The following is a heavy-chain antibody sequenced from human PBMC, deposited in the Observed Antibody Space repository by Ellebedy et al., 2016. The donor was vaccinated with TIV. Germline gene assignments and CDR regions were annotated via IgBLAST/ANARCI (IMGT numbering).Heavy chain of an antibody. CDR1: GFNFEDYS. J-gene: IGHJ4*02. CDR2: ISGHSGLL. V-gene: IGHV3-9*01. CDR3: AKDIVGTTADGPFDN. D-gene: IGHD1-26*01. Sequence: GGSLRLXXTASGFNFEDYSMHWVRQAPGKGLEWVAGISGHSGLLRHADSVEGRFTIYRDNGKNSVFLQMNSLRVEDTAFYYCAKDIVGTTADGPFDNWGQGTLVSVSS.